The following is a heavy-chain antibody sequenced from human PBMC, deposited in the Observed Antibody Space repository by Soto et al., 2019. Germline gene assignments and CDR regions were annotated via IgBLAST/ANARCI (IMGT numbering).Heavy chain of an antibody. V-gene: IGHV3-33*01. J-gene: IGHJ1*01. CDR2: IWYDGSNK. Sequence: GGSLRLSCAASGFTFSSYGMHWVRQAPGKGLEWVAVIWYDGSNKYYADSVKGRFTISRDNSKNTLYLQMNSLRAEDTAVYYCARYDQRGGAAAGTGYFQHWGQGTLVTVSS. D-gene: IGHD6-13*01. CDR1: GFTFSSYG. CDR3: ARYDQRGGAAAGTGYFQH.